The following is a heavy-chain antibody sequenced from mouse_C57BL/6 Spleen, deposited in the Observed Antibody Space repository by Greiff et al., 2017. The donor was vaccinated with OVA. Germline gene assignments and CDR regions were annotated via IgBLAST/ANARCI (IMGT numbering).Heavy chain of an antibody. CDR2: IRNKANGYTT. Sequence: EVQRVESGGGLVQPGGSLSLSCAASGFTFTDYYMSWVRQPPGKALEWLGFIRNKANGYTTEYSASVKGRFTISRDNSQSILYLQMNALRAEDSATYYCARWYGSSYFDYWGQGTTLTVSS. D-gene: IGHD1-1*01. J-gene: IGHJ2*01. CDR3: ARWYGSSYFDY. CDR1: GFTFTDYY. V-gene: IGHV7-3*01.